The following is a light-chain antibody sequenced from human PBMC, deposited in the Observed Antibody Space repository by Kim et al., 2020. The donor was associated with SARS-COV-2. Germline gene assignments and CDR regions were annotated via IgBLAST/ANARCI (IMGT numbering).Light chain of an antibody. Sequence: PGERATLSCRASQGVSSNLAWYQQKPGQAPRLLIYGASTRATGIPARFSGSGSGTEFTLTISSLQSEDFAVYYCQQYNNWPPWTFGQGTKVDIK. CDR2: GAS. J-gene: IGKJ1*01. CDR3: QQYNNWPPWT. V-gene: IGKV3-15*01. CDR1: QGVSSN.